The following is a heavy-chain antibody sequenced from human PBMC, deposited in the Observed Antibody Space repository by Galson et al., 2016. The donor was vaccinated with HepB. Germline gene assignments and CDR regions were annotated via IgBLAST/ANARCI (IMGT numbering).Heavy chain of an antibody. CDR2: IMSLFGTA. J-gene: IGHJ3*02. CDR1: GGTFSNYV. D-gene: IGHD1-26*01. Sequence: SVKVSCKVSGGTFSNYVMNWVRQAPGQGLEWMGGIMSLFGTANYAQKFQGRVTVTAVESTSTAFMELRNLKSEDTAVYFGARQGSTSGRNSFDIWGQGTMVTVSS. V-gene: IGHV1-69*13. CDR3: ARQGSTSGRNSFDI.